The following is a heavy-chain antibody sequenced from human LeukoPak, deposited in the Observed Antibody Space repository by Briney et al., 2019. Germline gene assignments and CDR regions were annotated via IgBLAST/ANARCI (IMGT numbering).Heavy chain of an antibody. D-gene: IGHD1-26*01. Sequence: ASVKVSCKASRYTFAGYSMHWVRQAPGQGLEWMGWINPNSGGTNYAQKFQGRVTMTGDTSISTAYMELSRLTSDDTTVYYCARGRGSYSLDYWGQGTLVTVSS. V-gene: IGHV1-2*02. CDR1: RYTFAGYS. CDR3: ARGRGSYSLDY. CDR2: INPNSGGT. J-gene: IGHJ4*02.